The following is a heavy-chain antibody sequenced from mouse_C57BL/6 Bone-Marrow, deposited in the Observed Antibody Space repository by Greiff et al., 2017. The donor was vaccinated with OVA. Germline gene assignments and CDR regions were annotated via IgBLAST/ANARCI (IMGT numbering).Heavy chain of an antibody. CDR3: ASAVFAY. J-gene: IGHJ3*01. V-gene: IGHV1-50*01. CDR2: IDPSDSYT. CDR1: GYTFTSYW. Sequence: QVQLQQPGAELVKPGASVKLSCKASGYTFTSYWMKWVKQRPGQGLEWIGEIDPSDSYTNYNQKFKGMATLTVDTSSSTAYMQLNSLTSEDSAVYYCASAVFAYWGQGTLVTVSA.